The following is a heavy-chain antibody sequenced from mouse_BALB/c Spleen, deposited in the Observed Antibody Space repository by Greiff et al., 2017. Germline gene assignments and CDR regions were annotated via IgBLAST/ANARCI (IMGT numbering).Heavy chain of an antibody. Sequence: EVKLVESGAELVKPGASVKLSCTASGFNIKDTYMHWVKQRPEQGLEWIGRIDPANGNTKYDPKFQGKATITADTSSNTAYLQLSSLTSEDTAVYYCARSRGNYGSYWGQGTLVTVSA. CDR3: ARSRGNYGSY. D-gene: IGHD2-1*01. V-gene: IGHV14-3*02. CDR1: GFNIKDTY. J-gene: IGHJ3*01. CDR2: IDPANGNT.